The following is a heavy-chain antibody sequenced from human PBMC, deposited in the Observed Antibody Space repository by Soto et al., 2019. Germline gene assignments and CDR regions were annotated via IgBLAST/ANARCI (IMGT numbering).Heavy chain of an antibody. J-gene: IGHJ4*02. Sequence: QVHLVQSGAEVKKPGASVKVSCKGSGYTFTSYGIPWVRQAPGQGLEWMGWISAHNGNTDEAQKLQVRVTVTRDTATSTAYMELRSLRADDTAVYYCARGRYGDYWGQGALVTVSS. CDR2: ISAHNGNT. V-gene: IGHV1-18*01. D-gene: IGHD1-1*01. CDR3: ARGRYGDY. CDR1: GYTFTSYG.